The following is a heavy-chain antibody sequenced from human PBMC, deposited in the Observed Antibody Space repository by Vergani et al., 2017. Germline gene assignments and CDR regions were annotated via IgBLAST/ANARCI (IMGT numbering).Heavy chain of an antibody. J-gene: IGHJ3*01. Sequence: VQLVESGGGLLKPGGSLRLSCAASGFTFSNTWMSWVRQAPGKGLEWVGTIDRTGRTHLSPSLKSRLTISVDTTKNQFSLRLTSATAADTAVYFCARDGMSPAEIDPKNAFHVWGQGTRVSV. CDR2: IDRTGRT. V-gene: IGHV4-4*01. D-gene: IGHD1-14*01. CDR3: ARDGMSPAEIDPKNAFHV. CDR1: GFTFSNTW.